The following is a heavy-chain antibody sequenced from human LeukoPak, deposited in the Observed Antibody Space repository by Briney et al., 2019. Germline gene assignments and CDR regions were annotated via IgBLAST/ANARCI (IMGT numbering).Heavy chain of an antibody. CDR2: ISSSSSYI. D-gene: IGHD3-9*01. V-gene: IGHV3-21*01. CDR3: ARDLLTGYYYYYGMDV. CDR1: GFTFSSYS. J-gene: IGHJ6*02. Sequence: GGSLRLSCAASGFTFSSYSMNWVRQAPGKGLEWVSSISSSSSYIYYADSVKGRFTISRDNAKNSLYLQMNSLRAEDTAVYYCARDLLTGYYYYYGMDVWGQGTTVTVSS.